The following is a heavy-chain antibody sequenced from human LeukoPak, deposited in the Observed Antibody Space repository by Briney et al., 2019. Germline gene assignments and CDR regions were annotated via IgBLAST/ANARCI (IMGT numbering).Heavy chain of an antibody. D-gene: IGHD3-22*01. Sequence: GGSLRLSCAASGFTFSSYSMNWVRQAPGKGLEWVSSISSSSSYIYHADSVKGRFTISRDNAKNSLYLQMNSLRAEDTAVYYCAAMIGLDAFDIWGQGTMVTVSS. V-gene: IGHV3-21*01. J-gene: IGHJ3*02. CDR1: GFTFSSYS. CDR2: ISSSSSYI. CDR3: AAMIGLDAFDI.